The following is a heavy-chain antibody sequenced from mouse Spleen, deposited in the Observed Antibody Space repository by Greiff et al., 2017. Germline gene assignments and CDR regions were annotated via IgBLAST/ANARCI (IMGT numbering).Heavy chain of an antibody. CDR3: AMEGWDERDFDV. V-gene: IGHV1-76*01. Sequence: VKLVESGAELVRPGASVKLSCKASGYTFTDYYINWVKQRPGQGLEWIARIYPGSGNTYYNEKFKGKATLTAEKSSSTAYMQLSSLTSEDSAVYFCAMEGWDERDFDVWGTGTTVTVSS. CDR2: IYPGSGNT. CDR1: GYTFTDYY. J-gene: IGHJ1*03. D-gene: IGHD4-1*01.